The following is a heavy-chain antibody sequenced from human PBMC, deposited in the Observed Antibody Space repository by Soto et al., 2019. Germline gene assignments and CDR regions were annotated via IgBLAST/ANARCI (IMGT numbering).Heavy chain of an antibody. V-gene: IGHV3-23*01. CDR1: GLTFCNYA. J-gene: IGHJ4*02. CDR3: AKDQGSSWYEIDY. CDR2: ISGSGGST. Sequence: GGSLRLCCAASGLTFCNYAVTWVRQAPGKGLEWVSTISGSGGSTYYADSVKGRFTISRDNSKNALYLQMNSLRAEDTAVYYCAKDQGSSWYEIDYWGQGTLVTVSS. D-gene: IGHD6-13*01.